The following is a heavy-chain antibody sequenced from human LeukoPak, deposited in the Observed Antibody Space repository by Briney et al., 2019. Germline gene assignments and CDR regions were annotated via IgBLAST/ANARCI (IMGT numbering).Heavy chain of an antibody. V-gene: IGHV3-23*01. J-gene: IGHJ4*02. CDR2: ISDSGGGT. CDR1: GFTFSSYT. CDR3: AGLIGGYDEGEFDY. Sequence: GGSLRLSCAASGFTFSSYTMTWVRQAPGKGLEWVSTISDSGGGTYYADSVKGRFTISRDNSKSTLYLQMNSLRAEDTAVYYCAGLIGGYDEGEFDYWGQGTLVTVSS. D-gene: IGHD5-12*01.